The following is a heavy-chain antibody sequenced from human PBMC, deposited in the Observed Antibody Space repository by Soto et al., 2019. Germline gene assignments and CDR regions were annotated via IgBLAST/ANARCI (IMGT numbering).Heavy chain of an antibody. CDR2: VYYSGTT. CDR3: VRHGYCAGGSCYRGAFDI. D-gene: IGHD2-15*01. V-gene: IGHV4-39*01. CDR1: GVSISSKSYY. Sequence: ASETLSLTCTVSGVSISSKSYYWGWIRQPPGNGLEWVGTVYYSGTTYYNPSLKSRVTMSIDTSKNQFSLKLTSVTAADTAVYYCVRHGYCAGGSCYRGAFDIWGQGTMVTVSS. J-gene: IGHJ3*02.